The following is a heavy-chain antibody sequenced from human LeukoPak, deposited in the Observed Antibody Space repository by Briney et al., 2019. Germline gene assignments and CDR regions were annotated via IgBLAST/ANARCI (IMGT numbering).Heavy chain of an antibody. CDR3: ARVGHYDRSGYYIAY. CDR1: GGSFSDYY. V-gene: IGHV4-34*01. CDR2: INHSGSA. Sequence: PSETLSLTCAVYGGSFSDYYWTWIRQPPGKGLEWIGEINHSGSANHNPSLKSRVTISVDTSKNQFSLKLTSVTAADTAVYYCARVGHYDRSGYYIAYWGRGTLVPVSS. J-gene: IGHJ4*02. D-gene: IGHD3-22*01.